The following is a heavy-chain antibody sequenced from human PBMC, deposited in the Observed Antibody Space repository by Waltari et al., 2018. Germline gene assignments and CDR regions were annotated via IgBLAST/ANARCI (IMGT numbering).Heavy chain of an antibody. Sequence: EVQLVESGGGLVKPGGYLRLCCAGCGFIVSRSDMHWFRQVTGKLLESVSAIDSAEHTSFADSVTCQFTISRENAKNSVYLQMNSLTAGDTAVYYCVKEGIPTPGNWYFDLWGRGTLVTVSS. CDR3: VKEGIPTPGNWYFDL. CDR2: IDSAEHT. J-gene: IGHJ2*01. CDR1: GFIVSRSD. D-gene: IGHD5-18*01. V-gene: IGHV3-13*03.